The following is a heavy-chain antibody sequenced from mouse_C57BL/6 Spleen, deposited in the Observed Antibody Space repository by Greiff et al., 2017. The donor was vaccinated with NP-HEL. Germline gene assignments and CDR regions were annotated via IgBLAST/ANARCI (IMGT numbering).Heavy chain of an antibody. CDR1: GYTFTSYW. CDR2: IDPSDSYT. V-gene: IGHV1-69*01. J-gene: IGHJ2*01. CDR3: ARDPGYFDY. Sequence: QVQLQQSGAELVMPGASVKLSCKASGYTFTSYWMHWVKQRPGQGLEWIGEIDPSDSYTNYNQKFKGKSTLTVDKSSSTAYMQLSSLTSEDSAVYYCARDPGYFDYWGQGTTLTVSS.